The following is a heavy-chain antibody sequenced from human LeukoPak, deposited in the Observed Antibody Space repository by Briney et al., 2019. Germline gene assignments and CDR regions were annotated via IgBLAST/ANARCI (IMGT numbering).Heavy chain of an antibody. Sequence: GGSLRLSCAASGFTFSSYGMHWVRQAPGKGLEWVAVIWYDGTNKHYADSVKGRFTISRDNSKNTLYLQMNSLRVEDTAIYYCAKDLLRWSFDYWGQGTLVTVSS. J-gene: IGHJ4*02. D-gene: IGHD4-23*01. CDR3: AKDLLRWSFDY. V-gene: IGHV3-33*06. CDR2: IWYDGTNK. CDR1: GFTFSSYG.